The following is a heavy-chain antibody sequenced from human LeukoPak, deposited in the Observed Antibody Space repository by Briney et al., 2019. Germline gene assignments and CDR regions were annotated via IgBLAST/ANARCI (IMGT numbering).Heavy chain of an antibody. J-gene: IGHJ6*04. D-gene: IGHD3-10*01. CDR2: IIPIFGTA. CDR3: ARGGSGRYFSRYYYYGMDV. V-gene: IGHV1-69*06. Sequence: WASVKVSCKASGGTFSSYAISWVRQAPGQGLEWMGGIIPIFGTANYAQKFQGRVTITADKSTSTAYMELSSLRSEDTAVYYCARGGSGRYFSRYYYYGMDVWGKGTTVTVSS. CDR1: GGTFSSYA.